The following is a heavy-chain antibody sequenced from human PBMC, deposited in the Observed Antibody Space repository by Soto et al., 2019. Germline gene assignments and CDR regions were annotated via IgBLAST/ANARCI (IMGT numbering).Heavy chain of an antibody. CDR1: GGAISRDFYY. V-gene: IGHV4-39*01. J-gene: IGHJ4*02. CDR3: ARHSGDGYTPGDY. CDR2: IHDRGST. D-gene: IGHD5-12*01. Sequence: QLQLQESGPGLVKPSETLSLSCTVSGGAISRDFYYWGWIRQPPGKGLEWIGSIHDRGSTYYNPSLKSRVTITVATSTNQFSLSLSSVTAADTAVYYCARHSGDGYTPGDYWGQGTLVTVSS.